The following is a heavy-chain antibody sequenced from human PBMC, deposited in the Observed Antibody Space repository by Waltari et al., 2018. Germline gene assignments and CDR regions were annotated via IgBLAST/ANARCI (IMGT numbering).Heavy chain of an antibody. CDR1: GGSLRGNYLY. J-gene: IGHJ5*02. D-gene: IGHD2-15*01. CDR2: ISYGGTT. V-gene: IGHV4-39*01. CDR3: ARQEAAVSKWFDP. Sequence: QLQLQESGPGLVKPSETLSLTCSVSGGSLRGNYLYWGWIRQPPGRELEWIGSISYGGTTYYNPSLESRVTILVDTSKNQFSLKVRSVTAADTAIYFCARQEAAVSKWFDPWGQGILVTVSS.